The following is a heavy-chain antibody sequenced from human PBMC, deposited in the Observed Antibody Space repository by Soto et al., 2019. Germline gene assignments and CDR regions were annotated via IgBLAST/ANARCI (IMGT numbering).Heavy chain of an antibody. Sequence: GASVKVSCKASGYTFTSYAFHWLRQAPGQRFEWMGWISADNGNTKYSQKFQGRVTITRDTSASTAYTSTAYMELSSLTSEDTAVYYCARDVSGDSPYYYYGMDVWGQGTTVTVSS. J-gene: IGHJ6*02. CDR2: ISADNGNT. CDR3: ARDVSGDSPYYYYGMDV. V-gene: IGHV1-3*01. CDR1: GYTFTSYA. D-gene: IGHD4-17*01.